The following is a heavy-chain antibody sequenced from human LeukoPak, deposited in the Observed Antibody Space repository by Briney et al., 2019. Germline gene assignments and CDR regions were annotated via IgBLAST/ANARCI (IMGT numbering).Heavy chain of an antibody. V-gene: IGHV4-59*08. D-gene: IGHD2-15*01. Sequence: SETLSLTCSVSGGSISRYYWSWIRRPPGKGLEWIGYIFHSGSTKYNPSLKSRVTISLDTSNQQFSLKLTSVTATDTAVYFCARHEGHCTGVNCYSNAFDVWGQGTMVTVSS. CDR2: IFHSGST. J-gene: IGHJ3*01. CDR1: GGSISRYY. CDR3: ARHEGHCTGVNCYSNAFDV.